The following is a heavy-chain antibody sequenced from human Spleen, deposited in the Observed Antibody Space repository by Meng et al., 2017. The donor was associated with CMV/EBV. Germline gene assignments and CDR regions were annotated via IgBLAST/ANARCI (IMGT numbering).Heavy chain of an antibody. CDR3: ARDIQWLRAFDI. J-gene: IGHJ3*02. D-gene: IGHD6-19*01. V-gene: IGHV4-34*01. Sequence: TCAVYGGSFSGYYWSWIRQPPGKGLEWIGEINHSGSTNYNPSLKSRVTISVDTSKNQFSLKLSSVTAADTAVYYCARDIQWLRAFDIWGQGTMVTVSS. CDR2: INHSGST. CDR1: GGSFSGYY.